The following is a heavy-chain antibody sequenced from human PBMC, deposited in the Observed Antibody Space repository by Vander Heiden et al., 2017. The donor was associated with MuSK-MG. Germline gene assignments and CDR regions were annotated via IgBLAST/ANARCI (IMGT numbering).Heavy chain of an antibody. CDR1: GDSVSSNSAA. Sequence: QVQLQQSGPGLVKPSQTLSLPCAISGDSVSSNSAAWNWIRQSPSRGLEWLGRTYYRSKWYNDYAVSVKSRITINPDTSKNQFSLQLNSVTPEDTAVYYCAREGYCSGGSCYEGFDPWGQGTLVTVSS. V-gene: IGHV6-1*01. CDR2: TYYRSKWYN. CDR3: AREGYCSGGSCYEGFDP. J-gene: IGHJ5*02. D-gene: IGHD2-15*01.